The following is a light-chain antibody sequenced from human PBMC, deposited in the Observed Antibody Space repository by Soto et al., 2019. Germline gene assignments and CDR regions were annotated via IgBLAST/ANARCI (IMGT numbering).Light chain of an antibody. Sequence: DIQVTQSPPTLSASVGDRVTITCRASQTISTWMAWYQQKPGKAPKLLVYDASTLQSGVASRFSGSGSGTDFTLTITSLQPEDFATYFCHQTYSIPPTFGQGTKVDI. CDR1: QTISTW. CDR3: HQTYSIPPT. J-gene: IGKJ1*01. CDR2: DAS. V-gene: IGKV1-5*01.